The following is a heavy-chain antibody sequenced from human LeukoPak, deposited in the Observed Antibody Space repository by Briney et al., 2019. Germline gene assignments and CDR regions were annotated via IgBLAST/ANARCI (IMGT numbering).Heavy chain of an antibody. J-gene: IGHJ4*02. CDR2: ISNSGDSI. V-gene: IGHV3-11*04. CDR1: GFTFSDSY. Sequence: PGGSLRLSCAASGFTFSDSYMTWIRQAPGKGLEWVSFISNSGDSIYYADSVKGRFTTSRDNAKNSLFLQMNSLRAEDTAVYYCGRGHWGLDYWGQGALVTVSS. D-gene: IGHD7-27*01. CDR3: GRGHWGLDY.